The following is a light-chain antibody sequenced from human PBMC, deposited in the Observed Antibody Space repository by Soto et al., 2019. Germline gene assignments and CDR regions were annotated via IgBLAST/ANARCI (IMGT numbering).Light chain of an antibody. CDR1: QDISKY. V-gene: IGKV1-33*01. CDR2: DGF. Sequence: DIQVTQSPTSLAASVGDKVSIACQAGQDISKYLNWYQQQPGKAPKLLIYDGFNLEAGVPSRFSGSASGTLFTLTISSLQPEDFATYYCQQYDDFPRTFGQGTKVDIK. CDR3: QQYDDFPRT. J-gene: IGKJ2*01.